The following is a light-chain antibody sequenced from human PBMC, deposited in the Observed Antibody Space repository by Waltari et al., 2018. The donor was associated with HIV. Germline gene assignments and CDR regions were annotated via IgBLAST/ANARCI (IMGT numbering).Light chain of an antibody. V-gene: IGLV2-11*01. CDR2: DVT. Sequence: QSALTQPPSVSGSPGQSVPISCTGTRSNVGGYNYFSWYPQHTCKTPKLLIYDVTNRPSGVPDRFSASQSDNTASLTISGLQAEDEADYYCCSYAGGYTSLFGTGTTVTVL. CDR3: CSYAGGYTSL. J-gene: IGLJ1*01. CDR1: RSNVGGYNY.